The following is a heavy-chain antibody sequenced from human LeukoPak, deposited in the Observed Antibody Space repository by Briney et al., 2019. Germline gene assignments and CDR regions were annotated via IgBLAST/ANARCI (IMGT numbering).Heavy chain of an antibody. CDR3: ARPGYSYGYPYLDY. V-gene: IGHV4-34*01. J-gene: IGHJ4*02. Sequence: TSETLSLTCAVYGGSFSGYYWSWIRQPPGKGLEWIGEINHSGSTNYNPSLKSRVTISVDTSKNQFSLKLSSVTAADTAVYYCARPGYSYGYPYLDYWGQGTLVTVSS. D-gene: IGHD5-18*01. CDR1: GGSFSGYY. CDR2: INHSGST.